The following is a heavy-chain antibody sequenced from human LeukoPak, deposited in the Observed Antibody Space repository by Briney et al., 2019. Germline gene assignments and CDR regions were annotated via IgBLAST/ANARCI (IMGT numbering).Heavy chain of an antibody. CDR3: ARDSSGGGSNWFDP. V-gene: IGHV1-69*13. CDR2: IIPIFGTA. Sequence: ASVKVSCKASGYTFTTYPINWVRQAPGQGLEWMGGIIPIFGTANYAQKFQGRVTITADESTSTAYMELSSLRSEDTAVYYCARDSSGGGSNWFDPWGQGTLVTVSS. J-gene: IGHJ5*02. D-gene: IGHD6-19*01. CDR1: GYTFTTYP.